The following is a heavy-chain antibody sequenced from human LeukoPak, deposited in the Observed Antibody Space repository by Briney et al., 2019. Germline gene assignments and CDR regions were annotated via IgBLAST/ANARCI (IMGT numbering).Heavy chain of an antibody. J-gene: IGHJ3*02. Sequence: GGSLRLSCAASGFTFSSYSMNWVRQAPGKGLEWVSSISSSSSYIYYADSVKGRFTISRDNAKNSLYLQMNSLRAEDTAVYYCAPSGVATSGGAFDIWGQGTMVTVSS. CDR2: ISSSSSYI. V-gene: IGHV3-21*01. CDR1: GFTFSSYS. CDR3: APSGVATSGGAFDI. D-gene: IGHD5-12*01.